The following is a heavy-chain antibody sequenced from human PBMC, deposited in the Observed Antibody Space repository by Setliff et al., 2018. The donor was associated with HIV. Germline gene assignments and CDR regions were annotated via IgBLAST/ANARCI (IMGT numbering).Heavy chain of an antibody. CDR1: GGTFSSYG. CDR3: ARQYYDSSGFDLDPYYFDY. D-gene: IGHD3-22*01. Sequence: KVSCKAAGGTFSSYGISWVRQAPGQGLEWMGGIIPILGIANYAQKFQGRVTITADESTSTAYMELRGLRSEDTAVYYCARQYYDSSGFDLDPYYFDYWGQGTLVTVSS. CDR2: IIPILGIA. J-gene: IGHJ4*01. V-gene: IGHV1-69*10.